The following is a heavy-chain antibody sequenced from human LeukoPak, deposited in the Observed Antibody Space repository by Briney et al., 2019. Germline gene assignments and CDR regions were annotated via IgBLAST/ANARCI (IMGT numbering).Heavy chain of an antibody. CDR1: GFTFSSYG. Sequence: GRSLRLSCAASGFTFSSYGMHWVRQAPGKGLEWVAVIWYDGSNKYYADSVKGRFTISRDNSKNTLYLQMNSLRAEDTAVYYCARSDYYDSSGYSNYWGQGPLVTVSS. J-gene: IGHJ4*02. D-gene: IGHD3-22*01. CDR3: ARSDYYDSSGYSNY. V-gene: IGHV3-33*01. CDR2: IWYDGSNK.